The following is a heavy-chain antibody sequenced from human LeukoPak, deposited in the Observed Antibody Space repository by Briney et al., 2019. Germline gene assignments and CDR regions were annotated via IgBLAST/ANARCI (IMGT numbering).Heavy chain of an antibody. Sequence: SETLSLTCTVSGYSISSDYYWGWIRQPPGKGLEWIGSIYHSGSTYYNPSLKSRVTISVDTSKNQFSLKLSSVTAVDTAVYYCARDRGYSDNEGFDYGDSHYYYYYMDVWGKGTTVTVSS. CDR1: GYSISSDYY. CDR2: IYHSGST. V-gene: IGHV4-38-2*02. J-gene: IGHJ6*03. CDR3: ARDRGYSDNEGFDYGDSHYYYYYMDV. D-gene: IGHD4-17*01.